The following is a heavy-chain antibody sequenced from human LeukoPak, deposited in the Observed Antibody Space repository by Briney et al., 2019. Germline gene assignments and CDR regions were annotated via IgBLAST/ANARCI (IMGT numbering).Heavy chain of an antibody. CDR2: INPNSGGT. J-gene: IGHJ6*03. CDR3: ARDRTVTTVYYYYYYYMDV. V-gene: IGHV1-2*02. D-gene: IGHD4-17*01. Sequence: ASVKVSCKASGYTFTGYYMHWVRQAPGQGLEWMGWINPNSGGTNYAQKFQGRVTMTRDTSISTAYMALSRLRSDDTAVYYCARDRTVTTVYYYYYYYMDVWGKGTTVTVSS. CDR1: GYTFTGYY.